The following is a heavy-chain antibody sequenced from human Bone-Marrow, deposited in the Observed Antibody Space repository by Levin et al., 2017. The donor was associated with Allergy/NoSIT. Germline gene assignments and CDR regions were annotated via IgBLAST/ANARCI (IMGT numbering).Heavy chain of an antibody. D-gene: IGHD2/OR15-2a*01. CDR2: IYYDGSET. J-gene: IGHJ4*02. V-gene: IGHV3-33*01. Sequence: TGGSLRLSCVASGFVFSAYGFHWVRQAPGKGLEWVAFIYYDGSETHYADSVEGRFTISRDSSKTTVYLQMNSLRGDDTATYYCARDASGTYFSIWGQGTPVTVSS. CDR3: ARDASGTYFSI. CDR1: GFVFSAYG.